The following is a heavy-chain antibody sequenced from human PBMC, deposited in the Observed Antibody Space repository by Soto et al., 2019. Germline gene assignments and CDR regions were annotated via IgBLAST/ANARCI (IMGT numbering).Heavy chain of an antibody. Sequence: QVQLVQSGAEVKKPGSSVKVSCKASGGTFSSYAISWVRQAPGQGLEWMGGIIPIFGTANYAQKFQGRVTITADECTSTAYMEQSSLRSEDTAVYYCARRGYCSSTSCYSSYGMDVWGQGTTVTVSS. CDR3: ARRGYCSSTSCYSSYGMDV. D-gene: IGHD2-2*01. J-gene: IGHJ6*02. CDR1: GGTFSSYA. V-gene: IGHV1-69*01. CDR2: IIPIFGTA.